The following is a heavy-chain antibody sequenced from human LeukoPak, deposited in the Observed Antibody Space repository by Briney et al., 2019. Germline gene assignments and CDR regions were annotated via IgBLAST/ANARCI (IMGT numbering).Heavy chain of an antibody. D-gene: IGHD6-6*01. Sequence: PGGSLRLSCAASGITFSNYWMHWVRQAPGKGLVWVSRINSDGSTTNYADSVKGRFTISRDNAKNTLFLQMNSLRAEDTAVYYCAREFLSSSSGGYYFDYWGQGTLVTVSS. CDR2: INSDGSTT. CDR3: AREFLSSSSGGYYFDY. CDR1: GITFSNYW. V-gene: IGHV3-74*01. J-gene: IGHJ4*02.